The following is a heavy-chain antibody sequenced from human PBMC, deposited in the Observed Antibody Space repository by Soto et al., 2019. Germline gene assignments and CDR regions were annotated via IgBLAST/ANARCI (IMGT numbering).Heavy chain of an antibody. Sequence: EVQILQSGGGLDPPGGSLILSCAASGFTFSNYAMSWIRQAPGKGLEWVSTIRETGNTYYADSVRGRFATSRDNSENTLYLQMSSLRAEDTAVYYCAKQQMGVIRALDYWGQGTLVTVSS. J-gene: IGHJ4*02. CDR3: AKQQMGVIRALDY. V-gene: IGHV3-23*01. CDR1: GFTFSNYA. CDR2: IRETGNT. D-gene: IGHD1-26*01.